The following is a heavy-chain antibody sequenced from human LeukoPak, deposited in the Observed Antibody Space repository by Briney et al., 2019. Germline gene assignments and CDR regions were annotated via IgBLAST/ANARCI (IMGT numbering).Heavy chain of an antibody. V-gene: IGHV1-18*01. D-gene: IGHD3-3*01. CDR1: GYTFTSYG. CDR2: ISAYNGNT. J-gene: IGHJ3*02. Sequence: GASVKVSCKASGYTFTSYGISWVRQAPGQGLEWMGWISAYNGNTNYAQKLQGRVTMTTDTSTSTAYMELRSLRSDDTAVYYCARVSQLLRFLEWLLYGDAFDIWGQGTMVTVSS. CDR3: ARVSQLLRFLEWLLYGDAFDI.